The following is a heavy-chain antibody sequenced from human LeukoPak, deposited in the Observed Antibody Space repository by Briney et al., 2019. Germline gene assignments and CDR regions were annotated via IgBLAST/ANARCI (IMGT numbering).Heavy chain of an antibody. Sequence: GASVKVSSKASGYTFTSYGISWVRQAPGQGLEWMGWISAYNGNTHYAQKLQGRVTMTTDTSTSTAYMELRSLRSDDTAVYYCARSSLAVAGSVFDYWGQGTLVTVSS. J-gene: IGHJ4*02. V-gene: IGHV1-18*01. CDR1: GYTFTSYG. CDR2: ISAYNGNT. CDR3: ARSSLAVAGSVFDY. D-gene: IGHD6-19*01.